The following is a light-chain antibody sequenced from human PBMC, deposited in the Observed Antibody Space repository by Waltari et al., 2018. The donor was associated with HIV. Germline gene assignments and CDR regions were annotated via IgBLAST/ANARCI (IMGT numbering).Light chain of an antibody. V-gene: IGKV1-NL1*01. CDR1: QDIGNA. CDR2: GGY. Sequence: DIQMTQFPSSLSASVGDRVSITCRATQDIGNAVSLYQQRPGKVPISLVYGGYIRHRGVASRFNGSGSGTEDTLTISSLQPEDFATYYCHQYFSDPFTFGGGTKVEI. J-gene: IGKJ4*01. CDR3: HQYFSDPFT.